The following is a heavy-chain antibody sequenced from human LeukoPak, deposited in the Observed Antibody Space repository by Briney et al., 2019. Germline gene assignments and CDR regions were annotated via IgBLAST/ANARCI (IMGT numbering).Heavy chain of an antibody. CDR3: ARHYCSSTSCYSYFDY. CDR1: GYSFTSYW. D-gene: IGHD2-2*01. CDR2: IFPGDPDT. Sequence: GESLKISCKGSGYSFTSYWIGWVRQMPGKGLEWMGIIFPGDPDTRYSPSFQGQVTISADKSISTAYLQWSSLKASDTAMYYCARHYCSSTSCYSYFDYWGQGTLVTVSS. V-gene: IGHV5-51*01. J-gene: IGHJ4*02.